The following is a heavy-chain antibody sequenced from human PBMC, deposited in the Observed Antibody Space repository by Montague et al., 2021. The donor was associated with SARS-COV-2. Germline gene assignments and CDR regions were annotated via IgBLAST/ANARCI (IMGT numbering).Heavy chain of an antibody. CDR1: GGSITNNIDY. Sequence: SESLSLTCTVSGGSITNNIDYWAWIRQPPGKGLEWNGSIYYTGNTYYNPSLKSRVTISVVTSKNHFTLKLSSVNAAETAVYYCARLKRYFDSSGSPSAFDFWGQGTKVTVSS. V-gene: IGHV4-39*02. CDR2: IYYTGNT. CDR3: ARLKRYFDSSGSPSAFDF. J-gene: IGHJ3*01. D-gene: IGHD3-22*01.